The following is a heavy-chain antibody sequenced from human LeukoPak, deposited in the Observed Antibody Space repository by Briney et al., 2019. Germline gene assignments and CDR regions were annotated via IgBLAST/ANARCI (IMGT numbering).Heavy chain of an antibody. CDR2: IYYSGST. CDR1: GGSISSYY. CDR3: ARHTLVAASSFDY. J-gene: IGHJ4*02. D-gene: IGHD2-15*01. Sequence: PSETLSHTCTVSGGSISSYYWSWIRQPPGKGLEWIGYIYYSGSTNYNPSLKSRVTISVDTSKNQFSLNLSSVTAADTAVYYCARHTLVAASSFDYWGRGTLVTVSS. V-gene: IGHV4-59*08.